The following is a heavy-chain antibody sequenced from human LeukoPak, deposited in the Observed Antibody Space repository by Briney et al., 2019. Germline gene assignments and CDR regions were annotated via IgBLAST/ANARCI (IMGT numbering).Heavy chain of an antibody. V-gene: IGHV4-59*08. J-gene: IGHJ5*02. D-gene: IGHD3-10*01. CDR1: GGSISSYY. CDR2: IYYSGST. Sequence: SETLSLTCTVSGGSISSYYCSWIRQPPGKGLEWIGYIYYSGSTNYNPSLKSRVTISVDTSKNQFSLKLSSVTAADTAVYYCARAITMVRGANLNWFDPWGQGNLVTVSS. CDR3: ARAITMVRGANLNWFDP.